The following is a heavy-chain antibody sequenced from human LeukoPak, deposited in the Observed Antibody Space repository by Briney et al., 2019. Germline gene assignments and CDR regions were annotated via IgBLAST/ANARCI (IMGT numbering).Heavy chain of an antibody. Sequence: PSETLSLTCAVYGGSFSGYYWSWIRQPPGKGLEWIGEINHSGSTNYNPSLKSRVTISVDTSKNQFSLKLSSVTAADTAVYYCARGLGYCSGGSCYPTYFDYWGQGTLVTASS. CDR3: ARGLGYCSGGSCYPTYFDY. V-gene: IGHV4-34*01. D-gene: IGHD2-15*01. J-gene: IGHJ4*02. CDR1: GGSFSGYY. CDR2: INHSGST.